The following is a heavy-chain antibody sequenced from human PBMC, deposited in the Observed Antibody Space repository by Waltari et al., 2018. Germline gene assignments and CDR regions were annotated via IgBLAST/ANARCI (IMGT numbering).Heavy chain of an antibody. CDR3: ARGDPTAGAIDF. V-gene: IGHV3-13*01. CDR1: GFTFRNYD. J-gene: IGHJ4*02. CDR2: MGVAGET. Sequence: EVQLVESGGNLVQPGGSLRLSCAASGFTFRNYDMHWVRQATGKGLEGVESMGVAGETKDVASVKGRFTSSRESAKDSLYLQMNSLRAGDTAIYYCARGDPTAGAIDFWGQGTLVTVSS.